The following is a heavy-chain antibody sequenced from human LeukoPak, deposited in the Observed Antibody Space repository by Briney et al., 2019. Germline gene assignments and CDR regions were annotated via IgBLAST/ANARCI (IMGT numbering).Heavy chain of an antibody. CDR3: ARGTYYYDSSGYPSFDY. D-gene: IGHD3-22*01. V-gene: IGHV3-20*04. J-gene: IGHJ4*02. CDR2: INWNGGST. CDR1: GFTVSNSY. Sequence: GGSLRLSCAASGFTVSNSYMAWVRQAPGKGLEWVSGINWNGGSTGYADSVKGRFTISRDNAKNSLYLQMNSLRAEDTALYYCARGTYYYDSSGYPSFDYWGQGTLVTVSS.